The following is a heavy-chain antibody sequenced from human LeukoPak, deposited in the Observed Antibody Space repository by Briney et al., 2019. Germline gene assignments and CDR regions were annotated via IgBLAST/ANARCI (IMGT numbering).Heavy chain of an antibody. V-gene: IGHV1-2*02. CDR1: GYTFNGYY. D-gene: IGHD2-15*01. CDR3: ARAEYCSGGSCYAGIFYYYYGMDV. Sequence: ASVKVSCKASGYTFNGYYMHWVRQAPGQGLAWMGWINPNSGGTNYAQKLQGRVTMTRDTSISTAYMELSRLRSDDTAVYYCARAEYCSGGSCYAGIFYYYYGMDVWGQGTTVTVSS. J-gene: IGHJ6*02. CDR2: INPNSGGT.